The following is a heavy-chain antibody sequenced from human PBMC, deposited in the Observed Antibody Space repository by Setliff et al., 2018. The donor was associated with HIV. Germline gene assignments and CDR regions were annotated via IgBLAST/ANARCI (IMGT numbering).Heavy chain of an antibody. CDR1: GYTFTSYS. CDR2: IIAYNGKT. V-gene: IGHV1-18*01. D-gene: IGHD6-19*01. CDR3: ARGGLADGFDI. J-gene: IGHJ3*02. Sequence: EASVKVSCKASGYTFTSYSMSWVRQAPGQGLEWMGWIIAYNGKTNYAQNLQGRVTMSTDTSTRKAYMELRSLRSDDTAVYYCARGGLADGFDIWGQGTMVTVSS.